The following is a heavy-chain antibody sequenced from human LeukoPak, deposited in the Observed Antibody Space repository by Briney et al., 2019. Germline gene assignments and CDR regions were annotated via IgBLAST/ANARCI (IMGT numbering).Heavy chain of an antibody. D-gene: IGHD2-2*01. CDR2: LNPSGGST. CDR3: ARDPPPDIVVVPAGKGDAFDI. Sequence: ASVKVSCKASGYTFTSYYMHWVRQAPGQGLEWMGILNPSGGSTSYAQKFQGRVTMTRDTSTSTVYMELSSLRSEDTAVYYCARDPPPDIVVVPAGKGDAFDIWGQGTMVTVSS. V-gene: IGHV1-46*01. J-gene: IGHJ3*02. CDR1: GYTFTSYY.